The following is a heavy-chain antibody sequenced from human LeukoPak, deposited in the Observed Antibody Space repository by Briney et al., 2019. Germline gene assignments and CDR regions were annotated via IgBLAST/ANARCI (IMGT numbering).Heavy chain of an antibody. CDR2: ISGDGGST. J-gene: IGHJ4*02. V-gene: IGHV3-43*02. CDR3: AKDFLSSYYYDSSGYYG. CDR1: GFTFDDYA. Sequence: GGSLRLSCAASGFTFDDYAMHWVRQAPGKGLESVSLISGDGGSTYYADSVKGRFTISRDNNKNSLYLQMNSLRTEDTALYYCAKDFLSSYYYDSSGYYGWGQGTLVTVSS. D-gene: IGHD3-22*01.